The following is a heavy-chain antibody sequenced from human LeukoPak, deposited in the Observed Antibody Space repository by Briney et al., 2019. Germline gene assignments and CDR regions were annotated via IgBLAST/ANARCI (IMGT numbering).Heavy chain of an antibody. D-gene: IGHD2-2*01. CDR1: GGSISSYY. V-gene: IGHV4-4*07. CDR3: ARGSQGYCSSTSCYDFDY. CDR2: IYTSGST. Sequence: SETLSLTCTVSGGSISSYYWSWIRQPAGKGLEWIGRIYTSGSTNYNPSLKSRVTISVDTSKNQFSLKLSSVTAADTAVYYCARGSQGYCSSTSCYDFDYWGQGTLVTVSS. J-gene: IGHJ4*02.